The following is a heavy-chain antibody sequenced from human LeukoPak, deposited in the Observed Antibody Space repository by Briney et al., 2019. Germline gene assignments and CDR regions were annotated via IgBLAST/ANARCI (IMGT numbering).Heavy chain of an antibody. V-gene: IGHV4-38-2*02. Sequence: SETLSLTCTVSGYSISSGYFWGWMRQPPGKGLEWIGSIYQSETAHYNPSLKSRVTISVDTSKNQFSLKLSSVTAADAAVYYCARDRWELRREGFDYWGQGTLVTVSS. CDR3: ARDRWELRREGFDY. CDR2: IYQSETA. D-gene: IGHD1-26*01. J-gene: IGHJ4*02. CDR1: GYSISSGYF.